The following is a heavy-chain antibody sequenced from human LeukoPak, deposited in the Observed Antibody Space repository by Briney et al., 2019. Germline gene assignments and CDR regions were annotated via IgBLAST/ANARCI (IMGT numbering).Heavy chain of an antibody. D-gene: IGHD3-16*01. J-gene: IGHJ4*02. V-gene: IGHV3-21*01. Sequence: GGSLRLSCAASGFTFSSYAMSWVRQAPGKGLEWVSSISSSSSYIYYADSVKGRFTISRDNAKNSLYLQMNSLRAEDTAVYYCASMITFGDWGQGTLVTVSS. CDR3: ASMITFGD. CDR2: ISSSSSYI. CDR1: GFTFSSYA.